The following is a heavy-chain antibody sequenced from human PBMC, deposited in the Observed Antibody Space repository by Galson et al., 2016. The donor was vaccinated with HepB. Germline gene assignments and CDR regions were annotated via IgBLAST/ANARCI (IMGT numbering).Heavy chain of an antibody. Sequence: LSLTCTVSGGSISSGDYYWSWIRQPPGKGLEWLGSIYYSGSTYYNPSLKSRVTISVDTSKNQFSLKLSSVTAADTAVYFCARGDDILTGTYYFDYWGQGTLVTVSS. V-gene: IGHV4-39*01. D-gene: IGHD3-9*01. CDR3: ARGDDILTGTYYFDY. CDR2: IYYSGST. CDR1: GGSISSGDYY. J-gene: IGHJ4*02.